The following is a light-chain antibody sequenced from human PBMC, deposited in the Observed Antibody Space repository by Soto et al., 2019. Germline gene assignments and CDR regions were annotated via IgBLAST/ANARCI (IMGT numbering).Light chain of an antibody. V-gene: IGKV3-15*01. CDR2: RAS. J-gene: IGKJ5*01. CDR3: QQYNTWPIT. Sequence: EIMLKQSRGTLSLSTGERATLSCRASQSVSSSYLAWYQQKPGQGPRLLVYRASTRTLGIPARFSGSESGTEFTFTISSLQSEDFAVYYCQQYNTWPITFAQGTRLEI. CDR1: QSVSSSY.